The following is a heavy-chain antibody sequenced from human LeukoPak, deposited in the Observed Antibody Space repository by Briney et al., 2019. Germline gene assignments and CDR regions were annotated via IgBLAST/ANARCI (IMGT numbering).Heavy chain of an antibody. J-gene: IGHJ4*02. D-gene: IGHD1-26*01. CDR1: GGSFSGYY. CDR3: ARELTYTGSHRNFDT. CDR2: INHSGST. Sequence: SETLSLTCAVYGGSFSGYYWSWIRQPPGKGLEWIGEINHSGSTNYNPSLRSRVTMSADTSNNHFSLKLRSVTAADTAVYFCARELTYTGSHRNFDTWGQGTLVTVSS. V-gene: IGHV4-34*01.